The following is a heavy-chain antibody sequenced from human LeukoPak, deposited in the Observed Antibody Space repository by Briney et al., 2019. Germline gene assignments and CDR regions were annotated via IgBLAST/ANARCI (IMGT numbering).Heavy chain of an antibody. CDR1: GCWFPRHG. V-gene: IGHV1-18*01. CDR3: ARFDYCSSTSCYRADYYMDV. CDR2: ISAYNGNT. J-gene: IGHJ6*03. D-gene: IGHD2-2*01. Sequence: ASVKVSRQDSGCWFPRHGNRLLRQAPAPGIEGMGWISAYNGNTNYAQKLQCRVTMTTDTPTSTAYMELRSLKSDDTAVYYCARFDYCSSTSCYRADYYMDVWGKGTTVTVSS.